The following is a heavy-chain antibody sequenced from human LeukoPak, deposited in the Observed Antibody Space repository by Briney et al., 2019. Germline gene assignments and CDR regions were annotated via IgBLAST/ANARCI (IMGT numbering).Heavy chain of an antibody. CDR2: IYPGDSAT. V-gene: IGHV5-51*01. D-gene: IGHD7-27*01. CDR3: ARQNWGVDY. Sequence: PGESLKISCKGAGELFSSYWIAWVRQMPGKGLEWMGIIYPGDSATKYSPSFQGHVTVSADKSIGTAYLQWSSLKASDTAMYYCARQNWGVDYWGQGTLVTVSS. CDR1: GELFSSYW. J-gene: IGHJ4*02.